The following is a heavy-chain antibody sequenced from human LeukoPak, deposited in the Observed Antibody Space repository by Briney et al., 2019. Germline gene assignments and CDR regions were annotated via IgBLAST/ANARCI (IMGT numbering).Heavy chain of an antibody. J-gene: IGHJ6*02. D-gene: IGHD6-13*01. V-gene: IGHV4-59*12. CDR3: ARAVIAASPAGMDV. CDR1: GASISSYY. Sequence: SETLSLTCSVSGASISSYYWSWIRQPPGKGLEWIGYIDYSGSTNYNPSLKSRVTISVDTSKNQFSLKLSSVTAADTAVYYCARAVIAASPAGMDVWGQGTTVTVSS. CDR2: IDYSGST.